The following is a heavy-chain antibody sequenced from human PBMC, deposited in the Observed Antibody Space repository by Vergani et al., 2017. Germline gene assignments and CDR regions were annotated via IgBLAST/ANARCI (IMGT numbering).Heavy chain of an antibody. CDR2: ISYDGSNK. CDR3: AKDSYYGSGTYYPARLTRYGMDV. D-gene: IGHD3-10*01. Sequence: QVQLVESGGGVVQPGRSLRLSCAASGFTFSSYVMHWVRQAPGKGLEWVAVISYDGSNKYYADSVKGRFTISRDNSKNTLYLQMNSLRAEDTAVYYCAKDSYYGSGTYYPARLTRYGMDVWGQGTTVTVSS. J-gene: IGHJ6*02. V-gene: IGHV3-30*18. CDR1: GFTFSSYV.